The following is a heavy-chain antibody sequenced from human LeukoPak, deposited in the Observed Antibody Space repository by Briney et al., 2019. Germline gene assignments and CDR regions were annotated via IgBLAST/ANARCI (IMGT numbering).Heavy chain of an antibody. CDR1: GGXISSSTYY. Sequence: PSETLSLTCTVSGGXISSSTYYWGWIRQPPGKGLEWIGTIHYIGSTYYTPSLRSRVTISVDTSKNQFSLNLNSVTAADTAVYYCAREGGFYRPLDYSGQGTLVTVSS. V-gene: IGHV4-39*02. CDR2: IHYIGST. CDR3: AREGGFYRPLDY. J-gene: IGHJ4*02. D-gene: IGHD3-3*01.